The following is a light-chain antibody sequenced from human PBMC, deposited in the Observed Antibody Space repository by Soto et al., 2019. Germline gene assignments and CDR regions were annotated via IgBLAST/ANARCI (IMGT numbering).Light chain of an antibody. V-gene: IGLV2-11*01. CDR1: STDVGGYNY. CDR3: CSYADTSTFRVL. Sequence: QSALTQPASVSGSPGQSIAISCTGTSTDVGGYNYVSWYQQHPGKAPKLMIYDVTKRPSGVPDRFSGSKSGNTASLTISGLQAADEADYYCCSYADTSTFRVLFGGGTQLTVL. J-gene: IGLJ2*01. CDR2: DVT.